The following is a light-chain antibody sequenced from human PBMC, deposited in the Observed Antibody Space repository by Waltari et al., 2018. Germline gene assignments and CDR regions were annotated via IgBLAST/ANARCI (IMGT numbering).Light chain of an antibody. J-gene: IGKJ1*01. CDR1: QSVTRT. CDR2: GAS. CDR3: RHYLRLPAT. V-gene: IGKV3-20*01. Sequence: EIVLTQSPGTLSLSPGERATLSCRASQSVTRTLAWYQQKPGQAPRLLIYGASNRATGIPDRFSGSGSGTDFSLTISRLEPEDFAVYYCRHYLRLPATFGQGTKVEIK.